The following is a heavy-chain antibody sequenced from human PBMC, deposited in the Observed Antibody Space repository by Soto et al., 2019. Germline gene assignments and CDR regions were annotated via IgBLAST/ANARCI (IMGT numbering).Heavy chain of an antibody. J-gene: IGHJ3*01. CDR3: AKEPTSTVEGAFDL. CDR2: ISASGGNT. D-gene: IGHD4-17*01. CDR1: GFIFSTFA. Sequence: EVQLLESGGGLVQPGGSLRLSCTASGFIFSTFAMSWVRQAPGKGLEWLSPISASGGNTYYPDSVKGRFTISRDISENTLYLQMSSLGGEDTAVYHCAKEPTSTVEGAFDLWGGGTMVTVSP. V-gene: IGHV3-23*01.